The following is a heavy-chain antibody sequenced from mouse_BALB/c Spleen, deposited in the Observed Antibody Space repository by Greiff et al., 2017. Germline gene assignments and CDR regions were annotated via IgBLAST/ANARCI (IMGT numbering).Heavy chain of an antibody. Sequence: LQQPGSELVRPGASVKLSCKASGYTFTSYWMHWVKQRHGQGLEWIGNIYPGSGSTNYDEKFKSKGTLTVDTSSSTAYMHFSSLTSEDSAVYYCTRSYGNYGYYAMDYWGQGTSVTVSS. V-gene: IGHV1S22*01. D-gene: IGHD2-1*01. CDR1: GYTFTSYW. J-gene: IGHJ4*01. CDR3: TRSYGNYGYYAMDY. CDR2: IYPGSGST.